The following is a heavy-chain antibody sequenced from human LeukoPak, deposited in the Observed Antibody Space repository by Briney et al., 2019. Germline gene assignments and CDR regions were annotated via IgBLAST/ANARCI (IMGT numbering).Heavy chain of an antibody. J-gene: IGHJ4*02. CDR1: GFTFSSYA. D-gene: IGHD2-21*01. CDR2: INGGSVNT. CDR3: ARSIDVDY. V-gene: IGHV3-23*01. Sequence: GGSLRLSCAASGFTFSSYAMSWVRQAPGKGLEWVSTINGGSVNTHYADSVKGRFTISRDSAKNSLYLQMNSLRAEDTAVYYCARSIDVDYWGQGTLVTVSS.